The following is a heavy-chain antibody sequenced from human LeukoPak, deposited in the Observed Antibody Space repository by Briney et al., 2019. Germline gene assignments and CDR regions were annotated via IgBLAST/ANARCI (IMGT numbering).Heavy chain of an antibody. J-gene: IGHJ4*02. V-gene: IGHV3-7*04. CDR3: ARGGSSRFDQ. CDR1: GFSFSTYG. D-gene: IGHD6-13*01. Sequence: PGRSLRLSCAASGFSFSTYGMHWVRQAPGKGLEWVAKISPDGSEKYYVDSVKGRFTISRDNAKNSLDLQMSSLGADDTAVYYCARGGSSRFDQWGQGTLVTVSS. CDR2: ISPDGSEK.